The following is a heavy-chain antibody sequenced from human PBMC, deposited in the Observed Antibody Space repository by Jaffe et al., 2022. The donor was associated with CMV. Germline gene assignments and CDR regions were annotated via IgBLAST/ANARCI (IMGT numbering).Heavy chain of an antibody. J-gene: IGHJ3*02. CDR3: ARGPRIAAAGIFVGFRAFDI. CDR2: INSDGSST. Sequence: EVQLVESGGGLVQPGGSLRLSCAASGFTFSSYWMHWVRQAPGKGLVWVSRINSDGSSTSYADSVKGRFTISRDNAKNTLYLQMNSLRAEDTAVYYCARGPRIAAAGIFVGFRAFDIWGQGTMVTVSS. V-gene: IGHV3-74*01. CDR1: GFTFSSYW. D-gene: IGHD6-13*01.